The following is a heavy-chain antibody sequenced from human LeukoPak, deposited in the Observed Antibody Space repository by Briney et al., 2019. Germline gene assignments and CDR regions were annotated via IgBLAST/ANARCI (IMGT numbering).Heavy chain of an antibody. CDR1: GGSISSGGYS. CDR3: ARVGTTGTSKVDY. D-gene: IGHD1-1*01. J-gene: IGHJ4*02. V-gene: IGHV4-30-2*01. Sequence: SETLSLTCAVSGGSISSGGYSWSWIRQPPGKGLEWIGYIYHSGSTYYNPSLKGRVTISVDTSKNQFSLKLSSVTAADTAVYYCARVGTTGTSKVDYWGQGTLVTVSS. CDR2: IYHSGST.